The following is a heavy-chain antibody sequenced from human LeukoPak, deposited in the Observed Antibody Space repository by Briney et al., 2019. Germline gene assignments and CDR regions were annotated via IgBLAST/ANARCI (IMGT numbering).Heavy chain of an antibody. CDR1: GYTFTSYG. CDR3: ARASPYYYDSSGYYYTNNFDY. CDR2: ISAYNGNT. Sequence: VASVKVSCKASGYTFTSYGISWVRQAPGQGLEWMGWISAYNGNTNYAQKLQGRVTMTTDTSTSTAYMELRSLRSDATAVYYCARASPYYYDSSGYYYTNNFDYWGQGTLVTVSS. J-gene: IGHJ4*02. V-gene: IGHV1-18*01. D-gene: IGHD3-22*01.